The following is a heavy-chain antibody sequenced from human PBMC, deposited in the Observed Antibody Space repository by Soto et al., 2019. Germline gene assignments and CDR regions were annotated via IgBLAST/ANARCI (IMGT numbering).Heavy chain of an antibody. D-gene: IGHD4-17*01. J-gene: IGHJ4*02. V-gene: IGHV3-30*18. CDR1: GFTFSSYG. CDR2: ISYDGSNK. Sequence: GGSLRLSCAASGFTFSSYGMHWVRQAPGKGLEWVAVISYDGSNKYYADSVKGRFTISRGNSKNTLYLQMNSLRAEDTAVYYCAKFSYHYGDYLAQENNFDYWGQGTLVTVSS. CDR3: AKFSYHYGDYLAQENNFDY.